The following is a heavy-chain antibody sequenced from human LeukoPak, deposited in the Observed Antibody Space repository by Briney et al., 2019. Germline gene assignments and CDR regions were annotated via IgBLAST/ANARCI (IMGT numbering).Heavy chain of an antibody. CDR1: GGTFSTSS. CDR3: ATDSHDSSGYFSIDY. J-gene: IGHJ4*02. Sequence: ASVKVSCKASGGTFSTSSISWVRQAPGQGLEWMGGIIPIFDTANYAQKFQGTVTITADESTSTACMELSSLKSEDTAVYFCATDSHDSSGYFSIDYWGQGTLVTVSS. CDR2: IIPIFDTA. D-gene: IGHD3-22*01. V-gene: IGHV1-69*13.